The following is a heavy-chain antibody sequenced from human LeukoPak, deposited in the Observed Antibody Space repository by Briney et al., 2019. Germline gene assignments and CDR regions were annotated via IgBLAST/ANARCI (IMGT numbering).Heavy chain of an antibody. CDR2: ISAYNGNT. D-gene: IGHD1-1*01. Sequence: ASVKVSCKASGYTFTSYGISWVRQAPGQGLEWMEWISAYNGNTNYAQKLRGRVTMTTDTSTSTAYMELRSLRSDDTAVYYCARDDRTGDFDYWGQGTLVTVSS. CDR3: ARDDRTGDFDY. CDR1: GYTFTSYG. V-gene: IGHV1-18*01. J-gene: IGHJ4*02.